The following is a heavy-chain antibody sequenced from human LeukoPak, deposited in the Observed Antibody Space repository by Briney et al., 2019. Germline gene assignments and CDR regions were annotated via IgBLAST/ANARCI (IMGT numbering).Heavy chain of an antibody. CDR2: FYSSGAT. D-gene: IGHD3-16*01. CDR1: GGSISSYT. V-gene: IGHV4-4*07. J-gene: IGHJ6*03. Sequence: SETLSLTCTVSGGSISSYTWSWTRQPAGMGLEWIGRFYSSGATNYNPSFESRVTMSVDTSKNQFSLKLSSVTAADTAVYYCARVLGGNYYYYMDVWGKGTTVTVSS. CDR3: ARVLGGNYYYYMDV.